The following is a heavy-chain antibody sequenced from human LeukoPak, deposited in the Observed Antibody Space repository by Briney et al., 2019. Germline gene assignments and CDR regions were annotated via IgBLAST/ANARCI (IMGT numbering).Heavy chain of an antibody. CDR1: GGSIGSYY. J-gene: IGHJ5*02. Sequence: PSETLSLTCTVSGGSIGSYYWSWIRQPPGKGLEWIGYIYYSGSTNYNPSLKSRVTISVDTSKNQFSLKLSSVTAADTAVYYCAAWGASSDPWGQGTLVTVSS. D-gene: IGHD7-27*01. CDR3: AAWGASSDP. CDR2: IYYSGST. V-gene: IGHV4-59*01.